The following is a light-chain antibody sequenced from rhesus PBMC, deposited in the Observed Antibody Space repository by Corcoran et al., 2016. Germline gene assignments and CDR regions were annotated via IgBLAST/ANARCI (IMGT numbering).Light chain of an antibody. CDR1: QGISSW. CDR3: QQCYSAPWT. V-gene: IGKV1-21*01. CDR2: KAS. Sequence: DIQMTQSPSSLSASVGDRVTITCRASQGISSWLAWFQPKPGKAPDLRIVKASSLQSGVPSRFSGSGSGTDFTLPSSSLQPEDFATYYCQQCYSAPWTFGQGTKVEIK. J-gene: IGKJ1*01.